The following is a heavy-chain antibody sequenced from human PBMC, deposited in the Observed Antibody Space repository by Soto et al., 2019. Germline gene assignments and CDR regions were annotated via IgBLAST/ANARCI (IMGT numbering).Heavy chain of an antibody. V-gene: IGHV4-31*03. Sequence: QVQLQESGPGLVKPSQTLSLTCTVSGESISSGGYYWSWIRQHPGKGLEWIGYIYDIGSAYYNPSLKSRVSISMDTSKNQFAMRLSSVTAADTAVYYCARASSGSSAIDYWGQGTLITVSS. CDR2: IYDIGSA. CDR3: ARASSGSSAIDY. D-gene: IGHD6-6*01. J-gene: IGHJ4*02. CDR1: GESISSGGYY.